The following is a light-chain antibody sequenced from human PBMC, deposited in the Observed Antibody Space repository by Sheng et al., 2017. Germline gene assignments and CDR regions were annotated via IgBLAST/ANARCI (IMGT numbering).Light chain of an antibody. J-gene: IGKJ4*01. Sequence: EIVVTQSPGTLSLSPGERATLSCRTSESISSYLAWYQLRPGQAPRLLIYGASTRATGIPDRFSGSGSGTHFTLTISRQEPEDFAVYYCQQYGSSSLTFGGGTKVEIK. CDR1: ESISSY. CDR3: QQYGSSSLT. CDR2: GAS. V-gene: IGKV3-20*01.